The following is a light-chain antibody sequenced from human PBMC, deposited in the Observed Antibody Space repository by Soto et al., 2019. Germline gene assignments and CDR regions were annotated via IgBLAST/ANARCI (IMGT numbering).Light chain of an antibody. CDR1: SSDVGRYNF. J-gene: IGLJ1*01. CDR3: SSYTGSTSLVNV. V-gene: IGLV2-14*03. Sequence: QSALTQPASVSGSPGQSISISCTGTSSDVGRYNFVSWYQQRPGKAPKLIIYDVANRPSGISNRFSGSKSGNTASLTSSGLQAEDEADYYCSSYTGSTSLVNVFGTGTKLTVL. CDR2: DVA.